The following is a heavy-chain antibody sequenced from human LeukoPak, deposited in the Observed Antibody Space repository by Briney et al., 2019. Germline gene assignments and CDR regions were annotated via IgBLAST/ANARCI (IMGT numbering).Heavy chain of an antibody. D-gene: IGHD3-10*01. CDR3: TSPSGRGVQNWFDP. Sequence: GGSLRLSCADSGFTFSGSAMQWVRQASGKGLEWVGRIRSKANSYATAYAASVKGRFTISRDDSKNTAYLQMNSLKTEDTAVYYCTSPSGRGVQNWFDPWGQGTLVTVSS. CDR2: IRSKANSYAT. CDR1: GFTFSGSA. J-gene: IGHJ5*02. V-gene: IGHV3-73*01.